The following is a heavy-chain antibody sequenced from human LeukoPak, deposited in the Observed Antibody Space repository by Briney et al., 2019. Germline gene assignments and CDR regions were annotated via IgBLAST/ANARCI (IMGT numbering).Heavy chain of an antibody. D-gene: IGHD6-19*01. CDR3: AEGAIAVAGIYYYGMDV. J-gene: IGHJ6*02. CDR2: IIPIFGTA. V-gene: IGHV1-69*01. CDR1: GGTFGSYA. Sequence: GASVKVSCKASGGTFGSYAISWVRQAPGQGLEWMGGIIPIFGTANYAQKFQGRVTITADESTSTAYMELSSLRSEDTAVYYCAEGAIAVAGIYYYGMDVWGQGTTVTVSS.